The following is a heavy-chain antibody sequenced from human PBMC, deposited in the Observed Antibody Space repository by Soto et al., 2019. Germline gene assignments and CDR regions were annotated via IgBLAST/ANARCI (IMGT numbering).Heavy chain of an antibody. D-gene: IGHD3-10*01. Sequence: QITLKESGPALVKPTQTLTLTCTFSGFSLSTSGEAVGWIRQPPGEALEWLALIYWDDDNRYNPTLKTRLTITKDTPKNQVVLTLTNMDPVDTATYYCAHYVSASPAGWFDPWGQGILVTVSS. CDR1: GFSLSTSGEA. CDR2: IYWDDDN. CDR3: AHYVSASPAGWFDP. V-gene: IGHV2-5*02. J-gene: IGHJ5*02.